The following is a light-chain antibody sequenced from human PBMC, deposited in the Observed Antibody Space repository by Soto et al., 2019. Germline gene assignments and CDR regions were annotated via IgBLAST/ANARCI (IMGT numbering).Light chain of an antibody. Sequence: QSALTQPASVSGSPGQSITISCTGTSNNVGSYNLVSWYQHHPHKAPKLMIYEGSKRPSGVSNRFSGSKSGNTASLTISGLQAEDEADYHCCSYAGSGPFVFGGGTKLTVL. V-gene: IGLV2-23*03. CDR3: CSYAGSGPFV. CDR2: EGS. J-gene: IGLJ2*01. CDR1: SNNVGSYNL.